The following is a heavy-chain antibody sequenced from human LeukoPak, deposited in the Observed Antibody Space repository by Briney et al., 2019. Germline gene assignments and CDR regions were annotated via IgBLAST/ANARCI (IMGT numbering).Heavy chain of an antibody. CDR2: IIPILGIA. CDR1: GGTFSSYA. V-gene: IGHV1-69*04. D-gene: IGHD3-10*01. J-gene: IGHJ6*01. CDR3: ARPTGSGSYYKVSGSYYGMDV. Sequence: GASVKVSCKASGGTFSSYAISWVRQAPGQGLEWMGRIIPILGIANYAQKFQGRVTITADKSTSTAYMELSSLRSEDTAVYYCARPTGSGSYYKVSGSYYGMDVXXXGTTVTVSS.